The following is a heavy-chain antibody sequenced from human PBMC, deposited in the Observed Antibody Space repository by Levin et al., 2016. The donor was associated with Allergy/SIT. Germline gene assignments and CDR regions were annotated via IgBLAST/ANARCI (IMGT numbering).Heavy chain of an antibody. Sequence: GGSLRLSCAASGFTVSSNYMSWVRQAPGKGLEWVSVIYSGGSTYYADSVKGRFTISRDNSKNTLYLQMNSLRAEDTAVYYCAREDCGGDCYSPPYYYYGMDVWGQGTTVTVSS. CDR3: AREDCGGDCYSPPYYYYGMDV. CDR1: GFTVSSNY. V-gene: IGHV3-53*01. CDR2: IYSGGST. J-gene: IGHJ6*02. D-gene: IGHD2-21*02.